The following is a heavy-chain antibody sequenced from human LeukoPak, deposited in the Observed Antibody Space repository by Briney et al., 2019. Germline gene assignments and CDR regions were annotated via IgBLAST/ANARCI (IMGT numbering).Heavy chain of an antibody. D-gene: IGHD2-8*01. Sequence: PSETLSLTCAVYVGSFSDYYWSWIRQPPGKGLEWIGEINHSGSTNYNPSLKSRLTISVDTSKNQFSLRLSSVTAADTAVYYCARGDEALNPYYGLDVWSQGTAVTVSS. V-gene: IGHV4-34*01. J-gene: IGHJ6*02. CDR1: VGSFSDYY. CDR3: ARGDEALNPYYGLDV. CDR2: INHSGST.